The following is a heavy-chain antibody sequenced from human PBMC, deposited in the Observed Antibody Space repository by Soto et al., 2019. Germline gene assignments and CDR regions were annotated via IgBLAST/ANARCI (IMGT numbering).Heavy chain of an antibody. D-gene: IGHD3-3*02. CDR1: GGTFRTSA. J-gene: IGHJ6*01. Sequence: QVQLVQSGAEVKKPGSSVKVSCKTSGGTFRTSAISWVRQAPGQGREWMGGIMPVFSTPDYAQKFQGRVTITADESTGTAYMELSSLRSEDTAAYYCARDKDRQQLGGNYYYIMDVWGQGTTVTVSS. V-gene: IGHV1-69*12. CDR3: ARDKDRQQLGGNYYYIMDV. CDR2: IMPVFSTP.